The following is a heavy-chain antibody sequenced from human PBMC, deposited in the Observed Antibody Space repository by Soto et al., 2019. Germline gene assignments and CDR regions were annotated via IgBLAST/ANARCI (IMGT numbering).Heavy chain of an antibody. V-gene: IGHV4-31*03. CDR3: ARESRMYSSSSGGSYYFDY. Sequence: SDTLSLTCTVSGGSISSGGYYWSWIRPHPGQGLEWIGYISYSGSTYYNPSLKSRVTISVDTSKTQFSLKLSSVTAADTAVYYCARESRMYSSSSGGSYYFDYWGQGTLVTVSA. CDR2: ISYSGST. D-gene: IGHD6-6*01. CDR1: GGSISSGGYY. J-gene: IGHJ4*02.